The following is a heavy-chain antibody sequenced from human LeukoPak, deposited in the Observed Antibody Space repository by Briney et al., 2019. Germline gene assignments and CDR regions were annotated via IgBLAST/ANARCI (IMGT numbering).Heavy chain of an antibody. J-gene: IGHJ6*02. V-gene: IGHV3-23*01. CDR1: GFTFSSYA. CDR3: AKDLLYDSSGYDVYYYGMDV. Sequence: PGGSLRLSCAASGFTFSSYAMSWVRQAPGKGLEWVSAISGSGGSTYYADSVKGRFTISRDNSKNTLYLQMNSLRAEDTAVYYCAKDLLYDSSGYDVYYYGMDVWGQGITVTVSS. D-gene: IGHD3-22*01. CDR2: ISGSGGST.